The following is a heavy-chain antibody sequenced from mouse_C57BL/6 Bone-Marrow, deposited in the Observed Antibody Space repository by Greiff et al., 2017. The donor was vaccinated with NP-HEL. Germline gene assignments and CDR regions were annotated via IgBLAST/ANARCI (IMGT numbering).Heavy chain of an antibody. J-gene: IGHJ2*01. CDR2: IYPSDSET. Sequence: QVQLKQSGAELVRPGSSVKLSCKASGYTFTSYWMDWVKQRPGQGLEWIGNIYPSDSETHYNQKFKDKATLTVDKSSSTAYMQLSSLTSEDSAVYYCARSITTVVDDYWGQGTTLTVSS. CDR1: GYTFTSYW. D-gene: IGHD1-1*01. CDR3: ARSITTVVDDY. V-gene: IGHV1-61*01.